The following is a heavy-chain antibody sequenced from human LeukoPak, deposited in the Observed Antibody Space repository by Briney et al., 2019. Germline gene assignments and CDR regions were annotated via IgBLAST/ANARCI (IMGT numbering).Heavy chain of an antibody. CDR2: INHSGST. J-gene: IGHJ6*03. CDR1: VGSSSGFY. Sequence: PSETLSLTCAVYVGSSSGFYWTWVRQPPGKGLEWIGEINHSGSTNYNPSLKSGVSISVDTSKNQFSLKLSPVTAADTAVYYCARTDKVVPDAYYGSGPDYYHYYLDVWDKGTTVTISS. D-gene: IGHD2-2*01. V-gene: IGHV4-34*01. CDR3: ARTDKVVPDAYYGSGPDYYHYYLDV.